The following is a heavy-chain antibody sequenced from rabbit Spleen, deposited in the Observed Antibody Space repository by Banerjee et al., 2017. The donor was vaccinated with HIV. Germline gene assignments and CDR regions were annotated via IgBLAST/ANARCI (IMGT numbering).Heavy chain of an antibody. CDR2: IDAAFGTT. D-gene: IGHD1-1*01. CDR1: GFDFSTHG. J-gene: IGHJ4*01. CDR3: VRGASSSGYYSL. V-gene: IGHV1S47*01. Sequence: QEHLVASGGGLVQPGGSLKLSCKASGFDFSTHGVSWVRQAPGKGLEWIGYIDAAFGTTYYARWVNGRFTISSHNAQNTLYLQVNSLTAADTATYFCVRGASSSGYYSLWGPGTLVTVS.